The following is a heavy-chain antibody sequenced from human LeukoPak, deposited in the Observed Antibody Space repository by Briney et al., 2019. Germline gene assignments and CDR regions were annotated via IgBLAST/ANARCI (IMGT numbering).Heavy chain of an antibody. CDR2: IKQDGSEK. J-gene: IGHJ4*02. CDR3: ARVYYDFWGGSFDY. CDR1: GFTFSSYW. V-gene: IGHV3-7*01. D-gene: IGHD3-3*01. Sequence: GGSLRLSCAASGFTFSSYWMSWVRQAPGKGLEWVANIKQDGSEKYYVDSVKGRFTISRDNAKNSLYLQMNSLRAEDTAVYYCARVYYDFWGGSFDYWGQGTLVTVSS.